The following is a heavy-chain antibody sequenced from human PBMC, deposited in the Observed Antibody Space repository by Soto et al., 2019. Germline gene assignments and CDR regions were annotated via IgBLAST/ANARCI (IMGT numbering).Heavy chain of an antibody. CDR3: AKVPAYDYVWGTYYYFDY. V-gene: IGHV3-23*01. CDR2: ISGGGSST. J-gene: IGHJ4*02. CDR1: GFTFSNYA. D-gene: IGHD3-16*01. Sequence: GGSLSLSCAASGFTFSNYAMSWVRQAPGKGLEWVSSISGGGSSTYYADSVKGRFTISRDNSKNTIYLQMNSLRAEDTAVYYCAKVPAYDYVWGTYYYFDYWGLGALVTVSS.